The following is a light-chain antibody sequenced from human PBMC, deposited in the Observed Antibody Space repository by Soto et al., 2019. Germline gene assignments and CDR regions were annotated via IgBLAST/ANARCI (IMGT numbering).Light chain of an antibody. CDR2: GIS. J-gene: IGKJ5*01. CDR1: QSIPTTY. Sequence: EIVLTQSPGTLSLSRGEGATLACRASQSIPTTYFAWYQQKPGQAPRLLIYGISTRATGIPDRFSGSVSGTEFNLTISSLQSEDFGVYYCQQYDKWPITFGQGTRLEIK. CDR3: QQYDKWPIT. V-gene: IGKV3D-15*01.